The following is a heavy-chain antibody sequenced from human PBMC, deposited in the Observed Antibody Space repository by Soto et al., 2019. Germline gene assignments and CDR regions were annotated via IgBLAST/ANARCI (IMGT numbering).Heavy chain of an antibody. CDR2: IYYSGST. D-gene: IGHD2-15*01. CDR1: GGSISSGGYY. J-gene: IGHJ4*02. V-gene: IGHV4-31*03. Sequence: QVQLQESGPGLVKPSQTLSLTCTVSGGSISSGGYYWSWIRQHPGKGLEWIGYIYYSGSTYYNPSLKRRVTISVDTAKNQCSLKLSSVTAAATAVYYCARGSVVAATLFDYWGQGTLVTVSS. CDR3: ARGSVVAATLFDY.